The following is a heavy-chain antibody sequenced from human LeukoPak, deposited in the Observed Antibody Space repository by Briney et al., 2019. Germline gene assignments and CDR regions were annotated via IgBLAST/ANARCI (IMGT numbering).Heavy chain of an antibody. V-gene: IGHV4-38-2*02. CDR3: ARVSITMIVVVMPYFDY. D-gene: IGHD3-22*01. CDR2: IYHSGST. Sequence: SETLSLTCTVSGYSISSGYYWGWIRQPPGKGLEWIGSIYHSGSTYYNPSLKSRVTISVDTSKNQFSLKLSSVTAADTAVYYCARVSITMIVVVMPYFDYWGQGTLVTVSS. CDR1: GYSISSGYY. J-gene: IGHJ4*02.